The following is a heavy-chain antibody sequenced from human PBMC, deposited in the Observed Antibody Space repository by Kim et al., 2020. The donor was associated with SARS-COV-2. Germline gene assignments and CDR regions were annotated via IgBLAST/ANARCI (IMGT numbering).Heavy chain of an antibody. J-gene: IGHJ6*02. CDR3: ARGSLKNHVPLGYYYYYGIIV. V-gene: IGHV4-31*03. CDR1: GGSISSGGYY. CDR2: IYYSGST. Sequence: SETLSLTCTVSGGSISSGGYYWSWIRQHPGKGLEWIGYIYYSGSTYYNPSLKSRVTISVETSKNQCAMKMSSVTDADTAVYYCARGSLKNHVPLGYYYYYGIIVWGQGTTHTL.